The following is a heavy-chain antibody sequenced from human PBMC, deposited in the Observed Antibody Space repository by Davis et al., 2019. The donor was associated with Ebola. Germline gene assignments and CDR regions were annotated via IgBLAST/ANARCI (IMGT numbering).Heavy chain of an antibody. CDR3: ASRSSTSCYCLDY. V-gene: IGHV3-30*03. CDR1: GFTFSSYG. CDR2: ISYDGSNK. J-gene: IGHJ4*02. D-gene: IGHD2-2*01. Sequence: GESLKISCVASGFTFSSYGMNWVRQAPGKGLEWVAVISYDGSNKYYADSVKGRFTISRDNSKNTLYLQMNSLRAEDTAVYYCASRSSTSCYCLDYWGQGTLVTVSS.